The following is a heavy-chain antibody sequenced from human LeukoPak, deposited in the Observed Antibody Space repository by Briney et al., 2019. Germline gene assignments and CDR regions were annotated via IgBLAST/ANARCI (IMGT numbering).Heavy chain of an antibody. J-gene: IGHJ4*02. Sequence: SVKVSCKASGGTFSSYAISWVRQAPGQGLEWMGRIIPIFGIANYAQKFHGRVTITADKSTSTDYMELSSLRSEDTAVYYCARVGGLRNEEGDGYNYDDYWGQGTLVTVSS. V-gene: IGHV1-69*04. D-gene: IGHD5-24*01. CDR2: IIPIFGIA. CDR3: ARVGGLRNEEGDGYNYDDY. CDR1: GGTFSSYA.